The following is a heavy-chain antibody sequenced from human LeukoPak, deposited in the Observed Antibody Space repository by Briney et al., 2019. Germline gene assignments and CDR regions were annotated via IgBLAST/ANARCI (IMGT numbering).Heavy chain of an antibody. J-gene: IGHJ4*02. CDR2: ISASGGKT. D-gene: IGHD3-10*01. CDR1: GFIFNDYA. CDR3: AKWTRTTLFRGDRARFDS. V-gene: IGHV3-23*01. Sequence: GGSLRLSCAASGFIFNDYAMSWVRQVPGKGLECVSVISASGGKTYYADSVKGRFTISRDTSETTISLQMNSLRVEDSAVYYCAKWTRTTLFRGDRARFDSWGQGTLVTVSS.